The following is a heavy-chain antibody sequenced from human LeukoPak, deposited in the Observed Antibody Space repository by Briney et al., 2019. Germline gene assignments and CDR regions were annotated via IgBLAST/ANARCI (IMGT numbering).Heavy chain of an antibody. D-gene: IGHD2/OR15-2a*01. J-gene: IGHJ6*03. CDR1: GGSISSYY. V-gene: IGHV4-4*07. CDR3: AGVIGEPLFSYYYYYMDV. Sequence: SETLSLTCTVSGGSISSYYWSWIRQPAGKGLEWIGRIYTSGSTNYNPSLKSRVTMSVDTSKNQFSLKLSSVTAADTAVYYCAGVIGEPLFSYYYYYMDVWGKGTTVTISS. CDR2: IYTSGST.